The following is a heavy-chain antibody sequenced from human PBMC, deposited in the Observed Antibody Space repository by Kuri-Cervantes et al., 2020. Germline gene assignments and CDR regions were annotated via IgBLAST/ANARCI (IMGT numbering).Heavy chain of an antibody. V-gene: IGHV3-30*18. D-gene: IGHD1-26*01. CDR2: ISYDGSNK. J-gene: IGHJ4*02. Sequence: GGSLRLSCAASGFTFSSYGMHWVRQAPGRGLEWVAVISYDGSNKYYADSVKGRFTISRDNSKNTLYLQMNSLRAEDTAVYYCAKAGATTGVSWGQGTLVTVSS. CDR3: AKAGATTGVS. CDR1: GFTFSSYG.